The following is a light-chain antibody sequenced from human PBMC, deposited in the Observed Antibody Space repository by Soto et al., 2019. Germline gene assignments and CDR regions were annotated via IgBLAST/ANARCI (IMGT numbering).Light chain of an antibody. J-gene: IGKJ1*01. CDR2: GAS. V-gene: IGKV3-20*01. CDR3: QQYDSSPLS. CDR1: QSVNSNY. Sequence: EIVLTQSPGTLSLSPGERATLSCRASQSVNSNYLAWYQQKPGQAPRLLFSGASSRATGIPDRFSGSGSGTVFSLTISRLEPEDFAIYCCQQYDSSPLSFGQGTKVDIK.